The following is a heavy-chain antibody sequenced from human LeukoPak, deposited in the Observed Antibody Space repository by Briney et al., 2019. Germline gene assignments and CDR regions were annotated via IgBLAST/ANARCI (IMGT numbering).Heavy chain of an antibody. CDR3: ARITSSTWYTPYFDY. D-gene: IGHD6-13*01. V-gene: IGHV1-2*02. CDR2: VDPNSGGT. J-gene: IGHJ4*02. CDR1: VYTFTGYY. Sequence: ASVKVSCKASVYTFTGYYMHWVRQAPGQGPEWMGWVDPNSGGTNYAQKFQGRVTMTRDTSISTAYMELSRLGSDDTAVYYCARITSSTWYTPYFDYWGQGTLVTVSS.